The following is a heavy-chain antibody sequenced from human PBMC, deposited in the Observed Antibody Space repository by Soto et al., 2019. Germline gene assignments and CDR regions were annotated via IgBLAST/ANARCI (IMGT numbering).Heavy chain of an antibody. CDR2: ISWNSGNI. V-gene: IGHV3-9*01. Sequence: EVHLVESGGGLVQPGRSLRLSCAASGFTFDDFAMHWVRQVPGKGLEWVSSISWNSGNIVYADSVKGRFTISRDSAKNSLYLQMNSLRTEDTALYYCGKGAVTSIFGYFDYWGQGTLVTVSS. CDR3: GKGAVTSIFGYFDY. J-gene: IGHJ4*02. CDR1: GFTFDDFA. D-gene: IGHD3-3*01.